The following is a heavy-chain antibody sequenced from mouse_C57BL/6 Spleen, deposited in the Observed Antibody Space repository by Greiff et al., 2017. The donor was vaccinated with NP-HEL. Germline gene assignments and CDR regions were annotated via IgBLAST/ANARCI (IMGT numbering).Heavy chain of an antibody. J-gene: IGHJ3*01. CDR3: APIYGSSSLAY. Sequence: VQLQQSGAELVKPGASVKLSCKASGYTFTSYWMHWVKQRPGQGLEWIGMIHPNSGSTNYNEKFKSKATLTVDKSSSTAYMQLSSLTSEDSAVYYCAPIYGSSSLAYWGQGTLVTVSA. V-gene: IGHV1-64*01. D-gene: IGHD1-1*01. CDR1: GYTFTSYW. CDR2: IHPNSGST.